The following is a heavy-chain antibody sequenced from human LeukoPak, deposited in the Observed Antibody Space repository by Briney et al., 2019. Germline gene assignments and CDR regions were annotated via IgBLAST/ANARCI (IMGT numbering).Heavy chain of an antibody. J-gene: IGHJ4*02. D-gene: IGHD2/OR15-2a*01. CDR1: VHIDSTTF. Sequence: GGSLRLSCAASVHIDSTTFLTWPRHATGRALVWVSVIVTDGSAFYADSVKVRFTISRDSSKNTLYLQMNSLRAEDTAVYYCERGRPQSSFYDYWGQGTLVTVSS. CDR2: IVTDGSA. V-gene: IGHV3-53*01. CDR3: ERGRPQSSFYDY.